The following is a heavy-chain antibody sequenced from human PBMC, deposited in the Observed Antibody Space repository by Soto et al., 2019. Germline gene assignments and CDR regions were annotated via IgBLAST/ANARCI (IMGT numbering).Heavy chain of an antibody. V-gene: IGHV1-69*14. CDR1: GGTFGNSA. J-gene: IGHJ6*02. D-gene: IGHD3-10*01. Sequence: QVQLVQSGAEVKKPGSSVTVSCKASGGTFGNSAISWVRQAPGQGLESMGGIIPIFPTPDYAQKFQGRVTITAHKWTLTAYMELTRLRSAATAVYCCALDMDRQQLGGNLYYGIDVWGQGNRVSVPS. CDR2: IIPIFPTP. CDR3: ALDMDRQQLGGNLYYGIDV.